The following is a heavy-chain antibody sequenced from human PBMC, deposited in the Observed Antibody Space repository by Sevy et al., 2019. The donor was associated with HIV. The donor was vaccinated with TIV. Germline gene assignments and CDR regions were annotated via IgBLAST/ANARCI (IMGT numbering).Heavy chain of an antibody. J-gene: IGHJ4*02. CDR3: ARAPYYYDSSGYYCLDY. CDR2: INSEGSST. Sequence: GSLRLSCAASGFTFSSYWMHWVRQAPGKGLVWVSRINSEGSSTSYADSVKGRFTISRDNAKNTLYLQMNSLRAEDTAVYYCARAPYYYDSSGYYCLDYWGQGTLVTVSS. CDR1: GFTFSSYW. V-gene: IGHV3-74*01. D-gene: IGHD3-22*01.